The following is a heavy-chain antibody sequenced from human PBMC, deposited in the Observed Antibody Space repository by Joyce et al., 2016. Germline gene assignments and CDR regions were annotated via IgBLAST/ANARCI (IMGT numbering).Heavy chain of an antibody. V-gene: IGHV3-21*01. CDR2: ISSTSTYI. D-gene: IGHD3-22*01. Sequence: EVQLVESGGGLVKPGGSLRLSCAASGFTFSSYSMIWVRQAPGKWLEWVSSISSTSTYIYYADSVRGRFTISRDNAKNSLYLQMNSLRAEDTAVYYCARGTIVVATGVGDYWGQGTLVTVSS. J-gene: IGHJ4*02. CDR3: ARGTIVVATGVGDY. CDR1: GFTFSSYS.